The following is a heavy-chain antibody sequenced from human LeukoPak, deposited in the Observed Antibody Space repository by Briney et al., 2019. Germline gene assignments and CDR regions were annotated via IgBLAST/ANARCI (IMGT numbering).Heavy chain of an antibody. CDR2: NS. J-gene: IGHJ6*02. CDR3: ARRPHTGYSGDWGPHDYYYGMNV. D-gene: IGHD6-19*01. Sequence: SQTLSLTCTVSGDSISSGGYYWSWLRQHPGKGLGWIGYNSYYNPALKSRVTISVDTSKNQFSLNLSSVTAADTAVYYCARRPHTGYSGDWGPHDYYYGMNVWGQGTTVTVSS. V-gene: IGHV4-31*03. CDR1: GDSISSGGYY.